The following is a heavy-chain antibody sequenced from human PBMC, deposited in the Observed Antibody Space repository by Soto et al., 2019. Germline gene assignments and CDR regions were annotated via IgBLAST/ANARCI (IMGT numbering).Heavy chain of an antibody. V-gene: IGHV3-23*01. D-gene: IGHD4-17*01. Sequence: GGSLRLSCAASGFTFSSYAMSWVRQAPGKGLEWVSAISGSGGSTYYADSVKGRFTISRDNSKNTLYLQMNNLRAEDTAVYYCAKDLNRLQGDYGYYYYYGMDVWGQGTTVTVSS. CDR3: AKDLNRLQGDYGYYYYYGMDV. CDR2: ISGSGGST. CDR1: GFTFSSYA. J-gene: IGHJ6*02.